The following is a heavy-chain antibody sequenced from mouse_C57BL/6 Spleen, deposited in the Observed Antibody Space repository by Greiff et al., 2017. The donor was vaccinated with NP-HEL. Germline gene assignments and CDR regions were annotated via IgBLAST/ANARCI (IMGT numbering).Heavy chain of an antibody. Sequence: EVKLMESGGGLVKPGGSLKLSCAPSGFTFSDYGMHWVRQAPEKGLEWVAYISSGSSTIYYAEKVKGRFTISSDKAKNTLFLQMTILRSEDKAIYYCASVIREVYFDVWGTGTTVTVSS. V-gene: IGHV5-17*01. D-gene: IGHD1-1*01. J-gene: IGHJ1*03. CDR1: GFTFSDYG. CDR2: ISSGSSTI. CDR3: ASVIREVYFDV.